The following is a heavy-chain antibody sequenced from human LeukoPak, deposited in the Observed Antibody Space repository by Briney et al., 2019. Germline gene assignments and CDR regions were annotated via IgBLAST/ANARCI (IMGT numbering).Heavy chain of an antibody. Sequence: SETLSLTCTVSGGSISSYYWSWIRQPPGKGLEGMGYIYYSGSTNYNPSLKRRVTISVDTSKNQSSLKLSSVTAADTAVYYCARDGPPDILTGTYYGMDVWGKGTTVTVSS. J-gene: IGHJ6*04. D-gene: IGHD3-9*01. V-gene: IGHV4-59*01. CDR2: IYYSGST. CDR1: GGSISSYY. CDR3: ARDGPPDILTGTYYGMDV.